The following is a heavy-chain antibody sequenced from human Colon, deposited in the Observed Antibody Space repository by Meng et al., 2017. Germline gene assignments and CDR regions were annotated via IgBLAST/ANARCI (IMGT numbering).Heavy chain of an antibody. V-gene: IGHV1-69*06. Sequence: ARLVQPGGEGKTPGSPVRVSWKASGGTFSSYAISWVRQAPGQGLEWMGGIIPIFGTANYAQKFQGRVTITADKSTSTAYMELSSLRSEDTAVYYCARASGGMVRGVITWGIDYWGQGTLVTVSS. J-gene: IGHJ4*02. CDR1: GGTFSSYA. CDR2: IIPIFGTA. D-gene: IGHD3-10*01. CDR3: ARASGGMVRGVITWGIDY.